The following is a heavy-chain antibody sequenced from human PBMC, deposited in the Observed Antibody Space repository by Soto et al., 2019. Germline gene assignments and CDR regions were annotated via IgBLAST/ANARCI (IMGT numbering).Heavy chain of an antibody. Sequence: QVQLVESGGGVVQPGSSLRLSCAASGFTFNTYGMHWVRQAPGKGLEWVAVVLYDGSKTYYADSVKGRFTISRDNSKNTLFLQMNSLRPEDTAVYYCAKVFGYTSGLYFDYWGQGTPVTVSS. V-gene: IGHV3-30*18. J-gene: IGHJ4*02. CDR2: VLYDGSKT. CDR1: GFTFNTYG. CDR3: AKVFGYTSGLYFDY. D-gene: IGHD6-19*01.